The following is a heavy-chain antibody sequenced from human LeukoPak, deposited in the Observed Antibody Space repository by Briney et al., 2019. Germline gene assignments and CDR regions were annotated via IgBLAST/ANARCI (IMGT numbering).Heavy chain of an antibody. CDR1: GYTFTSYD. J-gene: IGHJ4*02. Sequence: ASVKVSCKASGYTFTSYDINWVRQATGQGLEWMGWMNPNSGNTGYAQNFQGRVTMTRNTSISTAYMELSSLTSEDSAVYYCARRLGAAGTTLHSWGQGTLVTVSS. CDR3: ARRLGAAGTTLHS. V-gene: IGHV1-8*01. D-gene: IGHD6-13*01. CDR2: MNPNSGNT.